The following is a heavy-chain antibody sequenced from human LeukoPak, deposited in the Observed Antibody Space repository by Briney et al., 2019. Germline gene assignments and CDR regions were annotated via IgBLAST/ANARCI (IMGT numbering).Heavy chain of an antibody. CDR3: ARDTQGYSYGYLVDP. V-gene: IGHV3-30*04. CDR2: ISYDGSNK. CDR1: GFTFSSYA. J-gene: IGHJ5*02. Sequence: GGSLRLSCAASGFTFSSYAMQWVRQAPGKGLEGVAIISYDGSNKYYADSVKGRFTISRDNSKNTLYLQMNSLRAEDTAVYYCARDTQGYSYGYLVDPWGQGTLVTVSS. D-gene: IGHD5-18*01.